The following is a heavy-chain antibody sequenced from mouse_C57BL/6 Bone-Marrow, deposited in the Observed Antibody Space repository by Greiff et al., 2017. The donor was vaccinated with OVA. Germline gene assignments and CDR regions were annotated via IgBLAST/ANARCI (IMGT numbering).Heavy chain of an antibody. D-gene: IGHD2-4*01. Sequence: VQLQQSGAELVKPGASVKISCKASGYAFSSYWMNWVKQRPGKGLEWIGQIYPGDGDTNYNGKFKGKATLTADKSSSTAYMQLSSLTSEDSAVYFCARGGAYYDYDWFAYWGQGTLVTVSA. J-gene: IGHJ3*01. V-gene: IGHV1-80*01. CDR2: IYPGDGDT. CDR3: ARGGAYYDYDWFAY. CDR1: GYAFSSYW.